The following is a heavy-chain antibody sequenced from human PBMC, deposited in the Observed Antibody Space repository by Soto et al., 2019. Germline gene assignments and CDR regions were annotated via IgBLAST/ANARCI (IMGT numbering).Heavy chain of an antibody. CDR2: IWYDGSSE. Sequence: GGSLRLSCASSRFTFSTYAMHWVRQAPGKGLEWVAVIWYDGSSEYYADSVKGRFTISRDIPKNMMYLQMNSLRAEDTAVYYCATEVGTALLYYFHYWGQGTLVTVSS. CDR3: ATEVGTALLYYFHY. J-gene: IGHJ4*02. CDR1: RFTFSTYA. V-gene: IGHV3-33*01. D-gene: IGHD1-26*01.